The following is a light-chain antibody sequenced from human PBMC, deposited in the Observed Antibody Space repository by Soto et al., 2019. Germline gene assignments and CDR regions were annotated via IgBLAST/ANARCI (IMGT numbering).Light chain of an antibody. CDR1: QSIDNF. J-gene: IGKJ2*01. CDR3: QQSYSLPYT. CDR2: AAS. Sequence: DIQMTQSPSSLSASVGDRVTITCRPSQSIDNFLNWYQQKPGKAPNLLIYAASSLQSGVSSRFSGSGSGTDFTLTISSLQHEDSATYYCQQSYSLPYTFGQGTKVEIK. V-gene: IGKV1-39*01.